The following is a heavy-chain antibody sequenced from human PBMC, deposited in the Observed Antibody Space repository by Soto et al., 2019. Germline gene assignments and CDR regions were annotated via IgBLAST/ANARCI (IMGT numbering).Heavy chain of an antibody. CDR2: IIPIFGTA. D-gene: IGHD6-19*01. V-gene: IGHV1-69*01. Sequence: QVQLVQSGAEVKKPGSSVKVSCKASGGTFSSYAISWVRQAPGQGLEWMGGIIPIFGTANYAQKFQGRVTITADEATSTAYMELSSLRSEDTAVYYWARDGGGSSGWYGGDFDYWGQGTLVTVSS. CDR3: ARDGGGSSGWYGGDFDY. CDR1: GGTFSSYA. J-gene: IGHJ4*02.